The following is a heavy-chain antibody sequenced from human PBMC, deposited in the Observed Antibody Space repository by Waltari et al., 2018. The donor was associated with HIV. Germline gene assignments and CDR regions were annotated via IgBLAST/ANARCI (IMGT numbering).Heavy chain of an antibody. V-gene: IGHV3-21*02. J-gene: IGHJ6*02. CDR3: ARDIPDYDWSPTYV. D-gene: IGHD3-9*01. Sequence: VQLLESGGGLVKPGGSLRLACAASGFRFNEITMNGIRQPPGRWLEWVSSTSDSGTLKFYADSVKGRFTVSRDNAKNQLFLQITRLRVEDSGVYYCARDIPDYDWSPTYVWGQGTTVTVS. CDR1: GFRFNEIT. CDR2: TSDSGTLK.